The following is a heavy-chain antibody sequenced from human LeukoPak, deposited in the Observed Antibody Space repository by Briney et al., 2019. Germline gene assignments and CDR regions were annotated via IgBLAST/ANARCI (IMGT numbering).Heavy chain of an antibody. D-gene: IGHD6-13*01. Sequence: PGGSLRLSCAASGFTFSSCRMNWVRQAPGKGLEWVSCISSSSSIRYYADSVKGQFTISRDNAKNSLYLQMNSLRAEDTAVYYCARDLAAAGGDYWGQGTLVTVSS. CDR2: ISSSSSIR. CDR3: ARDLAAAGGDY. J-gene: IGHJ4*02. V-gene: IGHV3-48*01. CDR1: GFTFSSCR.